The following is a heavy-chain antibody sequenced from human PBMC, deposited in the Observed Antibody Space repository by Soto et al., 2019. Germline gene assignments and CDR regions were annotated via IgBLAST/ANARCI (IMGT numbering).Heavy chain of an antibody. Sequence: PSETLSLSCAVSGYSISSGYYWGWIRQPPGKGLEWIGSIYHSGSTYYNPSLKSRVTISVDTSKNQFSLKLSSVTAADTAVYYCARDVYCSGGSCLGYIYHFDYWGQGTLVTVSS. CDR1: GYSISSGYY. V-gene: IGHV4-38-2*02. J-gene: IGHJ4*02. CDR3: ARDVYCSGGSCLGYIYHFDY. D-gene: IGHD2-15*01. CDR2: IYHSGST.